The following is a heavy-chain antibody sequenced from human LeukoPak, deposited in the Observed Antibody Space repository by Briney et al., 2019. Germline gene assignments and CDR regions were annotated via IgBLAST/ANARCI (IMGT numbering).Heavy chain of an antibody. CDR2: IIPIFGTA. V-gene: IGHV1-69*13. D-gene: IGHD1-26*01. Sequence: ASVKVSCKASGGTFSSYAISWVLQAPGQGLEWMGGIIPIFGTANYAQKFQGRVTITADESTSTAYMELSSLRSEDTAVYYCARSPLTYSGSYYKFDYWGQGTLVTVSS. CDR3: ARSPLTYSGSYYKFDY. CDR1: GGTFSSYA. J-gene: IGHJ4*02.